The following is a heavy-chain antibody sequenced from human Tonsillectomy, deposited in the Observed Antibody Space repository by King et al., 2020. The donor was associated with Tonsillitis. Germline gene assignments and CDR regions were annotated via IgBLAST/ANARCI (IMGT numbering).Heavy chain of an antibody. Sequence: QLVQSGGGVVQPGRSLRLSCAASGFTFSSYGMHWVRQAPGKGLEWVAVISYDGSNKYYADSVKGRFTISRDNSKNTLYLQMNSLRAEETSLYYCATSPDSSSWYDPDDYYGMVVWGQGTTVTVSS. V-gene: IGHV3-30*03. CDR3: ATSPDSSSWYDPDDYYGMVV. CDR2: ISYDGSNK. D-gene: IGHD6-13*01. J-gene: IGHJ6*02. CDR1: GFTFSSYG.